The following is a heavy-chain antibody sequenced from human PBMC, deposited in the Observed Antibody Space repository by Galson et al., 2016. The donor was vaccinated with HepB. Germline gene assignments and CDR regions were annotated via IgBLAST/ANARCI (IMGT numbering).Heavy chain of an antibody. CDR2: TTGSGGRT. CDR3: AKDFSRNSWYFDL. D-gene: IGHD1-1*01. V-gene: IGHV3-23*01. Sequence: SLRLSCAASGFSFSYYAMTWVRQTPGNGLEWVSATTGSGGRTYYADSVRGRFTISRDNSKNTLYLQMTSLRAEDTAIYFCAKDFSRNSWYFDLWGRGTLVTVSS. J-gene: IGHJ2*01. CDR1: GFSFSYYA.